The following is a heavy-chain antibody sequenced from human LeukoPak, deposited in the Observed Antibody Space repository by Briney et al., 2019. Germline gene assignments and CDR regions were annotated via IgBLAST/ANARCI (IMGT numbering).Heavy chain of an antibody. J-gene: IGHJ6*02. CDR2: IWYDGSNK. V-gene: IGHV3-33*01. CDR1: GFTFSSYG. Sequence: PGRSLRLSCAASGFTFSSYGMHWVRQAPGKGLEWVAVIWYDGSNKYYADSVKGRFTISRDNSKNTLYLQMNSLRAEDTAVYYCAREKDKHYYYYGMDVWGQGTTVTVSS. CDR3: AREKDKHYYYYGMDV.